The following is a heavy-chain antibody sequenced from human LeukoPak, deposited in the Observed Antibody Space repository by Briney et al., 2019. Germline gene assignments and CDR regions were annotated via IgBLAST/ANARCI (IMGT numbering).Heavy chain of an antibody. CDR3: VRGGESTWS. V-gene: IGHV3-74*01. CDR2: INNDGSGT. CDR1: GFTFSSYW. Sequence: GGSLRLSCAAAGFTFSSYWMHWVRHAPGKGPVWVSRINNDGSGTTYADSVKGRFTISRDDAKNTLYLQMNSLRAEDTAVYYCVRGGESTWSWGQGTLVTVSS. J-gene: IGHJ5*02. D-gene: IGHD2-15*01.